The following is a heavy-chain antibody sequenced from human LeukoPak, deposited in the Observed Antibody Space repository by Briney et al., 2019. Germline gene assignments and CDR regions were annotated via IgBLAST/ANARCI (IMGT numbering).Heavy chain of an antibody. CDR1: GYTFTSYY. V-gene: IGHV1-46*01. D-gene: IGHD5-24*01. J-gene: IGHJ4*02. Sequence: GASVKVSCKASGYTFTSYYMHWVRQAPGQGLEWMGIINPSGGSTSYAQKFQGRVTMTRDTSTSTVYMELSSLRSEDTAVYYCAIQGESMATSDWGQGTLVTVSS. CDR2: INPSGGST. CDR3: AIQGESMATSD.